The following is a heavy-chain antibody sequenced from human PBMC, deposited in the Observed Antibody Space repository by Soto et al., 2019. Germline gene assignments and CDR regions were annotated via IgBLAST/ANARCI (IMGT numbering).Heavy chain of an antibody. CDR3: AKTGTDGSWFDP. CDR2: IDWDDDK. J-gene: IGHJ5*02. V-gene: IGHV2-70*04. Sequence: GSGPTLVNPTQTLTLTCTFSGFSLSTSGMRVSWIRQPPGKALQWLARIDWDDDKFYTTSLRTRLTISKDTSKTQVVLTMTNMDPVDTATYYCAKTGTDGSWFDPWGQGTLVTVSS. D-gene: IGHD1-1*01. CDR1: GFSLSTSGMR.